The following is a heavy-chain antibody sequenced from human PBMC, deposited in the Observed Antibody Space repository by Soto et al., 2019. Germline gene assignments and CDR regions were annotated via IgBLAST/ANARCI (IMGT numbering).Heavy chain of an antibody. CDR3: ASGLVVVVAADSPGRPFDY. D-gene: IGHD2-15*01. V-gene: IGHV4-34*01. CDR1: GGSFSGYY. CDR2: INHSGST. J-gene: IGHJ4*02. Sequence: SETLSLTCAVYGGSFSGYYWSWIRQPPGKGLEWIGEINHSGSTNYNPSLKSRVTISVDTSKNQFSLKLSSVTAADTAVYYCASGLVVVVAADSPGRPFDYWGQGTLVTVSS.